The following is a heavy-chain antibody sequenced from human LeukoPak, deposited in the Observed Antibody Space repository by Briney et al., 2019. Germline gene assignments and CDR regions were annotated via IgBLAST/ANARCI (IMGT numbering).Heavy chain of an antibody. CDR2: IIPILGIA. Sequence: ASVKVSCKASGGTFSSYAISWVRQAPGQGLEWMGRIIPILGIANYAQKFQGRVTITADKSMSTAYMELSSLRSEDTAVYYCARLGLLGTAAAGTSVSYWGQGTLVTVSS. CDR1: GGTFSSYA. D-gene: IGHD6-13*01. CDR3: ARLGLLGTAAAGTSVSY. V-gene: IGHV1-69*04. J-gene: IGHJ4*02.